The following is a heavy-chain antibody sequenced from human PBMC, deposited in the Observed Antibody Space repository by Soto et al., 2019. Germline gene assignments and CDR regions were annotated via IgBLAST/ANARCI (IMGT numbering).Heavy chain of an antibody. CDR1: GFPLSTSGVG. V-gene: IGHV2-5*02. CDR2: IYWGDDK. Sequence: GSGPTLVNPTQTLTLTCTFSGFPLSTSGVGVGWIRQPPGKALEWLALIYWGDDKRYSPSLKSRLSITKDTSKNQVVLTMTNMDPEDTATYYCAAHGSGTYYNPLYNWFDPWGPGTLVTVSS. CDR3: AAHGSGTYYNPLYNWFDP. D-gene: IGHD3-10*01. J-gene: IGHJ5*02.